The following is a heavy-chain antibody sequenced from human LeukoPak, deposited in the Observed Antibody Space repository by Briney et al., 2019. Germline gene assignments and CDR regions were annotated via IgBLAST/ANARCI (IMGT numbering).Heavy chain of an antibody. J-gene: IGHJ3*02. D-gene: IGHD6-6*01. Sequence: ASVKVSCKASGYTFTSYYMHWVRQAPGQGLELMGIINPSGGSTSYAQRFQGRVTMTRDTSTSTVYMELSSLRSEDTAVYYCARQLAIDAFDIWGQGTMVTVSS. CDR2: INPSGGST. CDR1: GYTFTSYY. V-gene: IGHV1-46*03. CDR3: ARQLAIDAFDI.